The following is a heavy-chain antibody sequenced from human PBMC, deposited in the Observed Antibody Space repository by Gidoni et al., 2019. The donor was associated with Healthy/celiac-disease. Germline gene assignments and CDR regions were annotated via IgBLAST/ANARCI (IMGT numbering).Heavy chain of an antibody. CDR1: GFTFSSQA. V-gene: IGHV3-23*01. D-gene: IGHD2-2*01. CDR2: ISASGGTT. Sequence: EVQLLESGGGLVQPGGSLRLSCASSGFTFSSQAISWVRQAPGKGLEWVSSISASGGTTYYADSVRGRFTISRDKSKNTLYLQMNGVRAEDTAVYYCAKDSPVGMGWQLLCDPFDYWGQGTLVTVSS. CDR3: AKDSPVGMGWQLLCDPFDY. J-gene: IGHJ4*02.